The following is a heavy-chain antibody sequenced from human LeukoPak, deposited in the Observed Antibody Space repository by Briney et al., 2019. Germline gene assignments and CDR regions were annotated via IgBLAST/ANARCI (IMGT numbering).Heavy chain of an antibody. CDR2: ISSNGGST. CDR3: ARGKNSYFDY. CDR1: GFTFSSYA. V-gene: IGHV3-64*04. Sequence: QPGGSLRLSCSASGFTFSSYAMHWVRQAPGKGLEYVSAISSNGGSTYYADSVKGRFTISRDNSKNTLYLQMNSLRAEDTAVYYCARGKNSYFDYWGQGTLVTVSS. J-gene: IGHJ4*02.